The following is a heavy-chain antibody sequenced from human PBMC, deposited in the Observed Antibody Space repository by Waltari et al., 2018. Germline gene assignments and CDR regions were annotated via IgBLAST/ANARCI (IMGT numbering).Heavy chain of an antibody. Sequence: QVQLVQSGAEVTKPGASVKVSCKPSGYTFTDYHIHWGRQAPGQGLEWMGGINPKSGGTYYAQTFQGWVTMTRDTSTSTVYMELSSLKSDDTAVYYCARRSCTGECYAPYVYWGQGSLVTVSS. V-gene: IGHV1-2*04. J-gene: IGHJ4*02. CDR3: ARRSCTGECYAPYVY. CDR1: GYTFTDYH. CDR2: INPKSGGT. D-gene: IGHD2-8*02.